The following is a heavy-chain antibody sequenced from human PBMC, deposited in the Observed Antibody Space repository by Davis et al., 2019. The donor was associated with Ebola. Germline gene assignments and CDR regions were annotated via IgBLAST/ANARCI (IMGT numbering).Heavy chain of an antibody. CDR3: ARALAPPNWFDP. Sequence: AASVKVSCKASGYTFTGYYMHWVRQAPGQGLEWMGRINPYSGGTNYAQRFQGRVTMTRDTSISTAYMELSRLRSDDTAVYYCARALAPPNWFDPWGQGTLVTVSS. CDR1: GYTFTGYY. CDR2: INPYSGGT. V-gene: IGHV1-2*06. J-gene: IGHJ5*02.